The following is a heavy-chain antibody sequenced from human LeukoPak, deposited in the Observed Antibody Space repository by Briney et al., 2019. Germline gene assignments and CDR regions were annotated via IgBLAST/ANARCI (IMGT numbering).Heavy chain of an antibody. V-gene: IGHV1-18*01. D-gene: IGHD5-18*01. Sequence: GASVKVSCKASGYTFTNYGISWVRQAPGQGLEWMGWISAYNGNTYYSQKVQGRVTMTTDTSTSTVYMELRGLRSDDTAVYYCARDLRGYSYGYTCYFDYWGQGTLVTVSS. CDR2: ISAYNGNT. J-gene: IGHJ4*02. CDR3: ARDLRGYSYGYTCYFDY. CDR1: GYTFTNYG.